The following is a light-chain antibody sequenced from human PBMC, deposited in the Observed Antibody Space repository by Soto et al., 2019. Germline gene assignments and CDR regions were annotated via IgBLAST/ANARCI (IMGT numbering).Light chain of an antibody. CDR1: SSNIGSNY. V-gene: IGLV1-47*01. CDR3: AAWDDSLSGYV. CDR2: RNN. Sequence: QSVLTQPPSASGTPGQRVTISCSGSSSNIGSNYVYWYQQLPGTAPKLLIYRNNQRPSGVPDRFSGSKSGTSASLAISGLRSEAEADYYCAAWDDSLSGYVFGIGTKVTVL. J-gene: IGLJ1*01.